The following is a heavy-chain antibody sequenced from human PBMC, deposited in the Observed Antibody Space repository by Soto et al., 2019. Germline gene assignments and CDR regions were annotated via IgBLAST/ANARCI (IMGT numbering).Heavy chain of an antibody. D-gene: IGHD2-21*02. Sequence: QITLKESGPTLVKPTQTLTLTCTFSGFSLSTSGVGVGWIRQPPGKALEWLVLIYWDDEKRYSPSLGSRLTISKDTAKNQLVLTMTNMDPVDTATYHCIQSRCGGDCLQSYASHYYYGMDVWGQGTTVTVSS. CDR1: GFSLSTSGVG. CDR3: IQSRCGGDCLQSYASHYYYGMDV. CDR2: IYWDDEK. V-gene: IGHV2-5*02. J-gene: IGHJ6*02.